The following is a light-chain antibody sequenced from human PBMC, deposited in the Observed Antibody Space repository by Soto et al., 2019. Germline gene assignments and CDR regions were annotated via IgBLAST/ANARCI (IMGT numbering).Light chain of an antibody. Sequence: EIVLTQSPATLSLSPGERATLSCGASQSVSSSCLAWYQQKPGLAPRLLIYDASSRATGIPDRFSGSGSGTDFTLTIRRLEPEDFAVYYCQQYGSPPITFGQGTRLEIK. CDR1: QSVSSSC. CDR3: QQYGSPPIT. J-gene: IGKJ5*01. CDR2: DAS. V-gene: IGKV3D-20*01.